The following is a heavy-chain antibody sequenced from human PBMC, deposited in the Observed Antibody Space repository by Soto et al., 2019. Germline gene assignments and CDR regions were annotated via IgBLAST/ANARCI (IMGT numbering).Heavy chain of an antibody. CDR3: ARVRAGYYNFDY. Sequence: EVQLVESGGGLVQPGGSLRLSCVASGFTFSSYWRHWVRQAPGKGLVWVSRINSDGSTTSYADSVKGRFTISRDNAKNTLYLQMNSLRAEDTAVYYCARVRAGYYNFDYWGQGTLVTVSS. D-gene: IGHD3-9*01. J-gene: IGHJ4*02. V-gene: IGHV3-74*01. CDR2: INSDGSTT. CDR1: GFTFSSYW.